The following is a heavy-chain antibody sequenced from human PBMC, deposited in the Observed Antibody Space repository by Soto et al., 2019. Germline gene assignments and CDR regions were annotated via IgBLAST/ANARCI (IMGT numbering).Heavy chain of an antibody. CDR3: ARASRSGYDTPTDY. D-gene: IGHD5-12*01. CDR1: GFTFTEYA. Sequence: GGSLRLSCAASGFTFTEYALQWVRQAPGKGLEWVAVISDDGSKKYYPVSVRGRFTISRDNSKNTIHLQLSSLRPDDTAVYFCARASRSGYDTPTDYWGQGTLVTVSS. CDR2: ISDDGSKK. J-gene: IGHJ4*02. V-gene: IGHV3-30-3*01.